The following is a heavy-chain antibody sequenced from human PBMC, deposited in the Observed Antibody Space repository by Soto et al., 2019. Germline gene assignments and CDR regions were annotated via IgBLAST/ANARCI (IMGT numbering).Heavy chain of an antibody. D-gene: IGHD3-22*01. CDR1: GGSISSGGYY. V-gene: IGHV4-31*03. CDR3: AREGTYYYDSSGYYPFDP. Sequence: PSETLSLTCTVSGGSISSGGYYWSWIRQHPGKGLEWIGYIYYSGSTYYNPSLKSRVTISVDTSKNQFSLKLSSVTAADTAVYYCAREGTYYYDSSGYYPFDPWGQGTLVTVSS. CDR2: IYYSGST. J-gene: IGHJ5*02.